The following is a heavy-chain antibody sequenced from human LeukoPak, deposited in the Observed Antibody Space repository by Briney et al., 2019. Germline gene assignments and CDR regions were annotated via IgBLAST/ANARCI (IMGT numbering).Heavy chain of an antibody. CDR3: ARRSCSSTNCYIDYFDY. J-gene: IGHJ4*02. V-gene: IGHV4-59*08. D-gene: IGHD2-2*02. Sequence: TSETLFLTCTVSGGSISSYYWSWIRQPPGKGLEWIGYIYYSGSTNYNPSLKSRVIISVDTSKNQFSLKLSSVTAADTAVYYCARRSCSSTNCYIDYFDYWGQGTLVTVSS. CDR2: IYYSGST. CDR1: GGSISSYY.